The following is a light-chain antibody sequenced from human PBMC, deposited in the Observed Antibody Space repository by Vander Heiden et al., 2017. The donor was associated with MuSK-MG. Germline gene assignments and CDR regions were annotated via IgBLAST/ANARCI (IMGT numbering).Light chain of an antibody. CDR3: QAWNSSIGV. Sequence: ELTQPLPVVVSSGQTASNHCSGEKGGDKEAWWYQKKPGAYPVQVISQDSKRSSAVPDRFSGSDSGNTATLTISGAQGVVESDYYCQAWNSSIGVFGGGTKLTVL. V-gene: IGLV3-1*01. CDR1: KGGDKE. J-gene: IGLJ3*02. CDR2: QDS.